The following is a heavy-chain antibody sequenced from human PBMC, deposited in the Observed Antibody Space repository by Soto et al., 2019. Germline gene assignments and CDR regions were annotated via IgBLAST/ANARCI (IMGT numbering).Heavy chain of an antibody. V-gene: IGHV5-10-1*01. J-gene: IGHJ6*02. D-gene: IGHD2-2*01. CDR1: GYSFTSYW. CDR3: VVVPAADYYYYGMDV. Sequence: LGESLKISCKGSGYSFTSYWISWVRQMPGKGLEWMGRIDPSDSYTNYSPSFQGHVTISADKSISTAYLQWSSLKASDTAMYYCVVVPAADYYYYGMDVWGQGTTVTVSS. CDR2: IDPSDSYT.